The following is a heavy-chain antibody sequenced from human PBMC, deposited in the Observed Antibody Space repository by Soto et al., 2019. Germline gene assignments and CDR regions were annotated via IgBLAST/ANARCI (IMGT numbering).Heavy chain of an antibody. J-gene: IGHJ4*02. CDR1: GFTFNNYA. V-gene: IGHV3-23*01. Sequence: EVQLLESGGGLVQPGGSLRLSCAASGFTFNNYAMGWVRQAPGKGLEWVSAITDSGDDTYYIDSVKGRFTISRDNSKNTVYLQMNSLRAEDTAIYYCAKLGSSSWSPHYYFDYWGQGTLVTVSS. D-gene: IGHD2-2*01. CDR2: ITDSGDDT. CDR3: AKLGSSSWSPHYYFDY.